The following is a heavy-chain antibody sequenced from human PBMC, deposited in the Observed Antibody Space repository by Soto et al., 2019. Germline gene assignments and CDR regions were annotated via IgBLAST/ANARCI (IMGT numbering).Heavy chain of an antibody. D-gene: IGHD6-13*01. J-gene: IGHJ6*04. CDR2: ISGSGGST. V-gene: IGHV3-23*01. CDR3: TKTKGICFSYFYGMNG. CDR1: VFTFGSHA. Sequence: VGSLRLSCAYSVFTFGSHAMSWVRHAPGKWLEWVSSISGSGGSTYFADSVKGRFAISRDNSKNTLYLQMISLRAEDTAIYYCTKTKGICFSYFYGMNGGANATESASPQ.